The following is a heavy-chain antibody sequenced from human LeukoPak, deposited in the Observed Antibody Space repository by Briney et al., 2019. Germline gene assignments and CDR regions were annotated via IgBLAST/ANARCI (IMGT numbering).Heavy chain of an antibody. Sequence: GGSLRLSCAASGFTFNTYWMIWVRQAPGKGLDWVANINQDGSVRYYVASVKGRFTISRDNAKNLVHLQMNSLRAEDTAVYYCARKGLPDYWGQGTMVTVSS. V-gene: IGHV3-7*01. CDR1: GFTFNTYW. CDR3: ARKGLPDY. CDR2: INQDGSVR. J-gene: IGHJ4*02. D-gene: IGHD2-21*02.